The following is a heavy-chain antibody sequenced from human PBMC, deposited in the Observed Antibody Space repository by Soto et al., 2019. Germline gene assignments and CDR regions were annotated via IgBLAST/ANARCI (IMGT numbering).Heavy chain of an antibody. CDR3: AKGENSGSYGYYYYGMDV. Sequence: GGSLRLSCAASGFTFSSYAMSWVRQAPGKGLEWVSAISGSGGSTYYADSVKGRFTISRDNSKNTLYLQMNSLRAEDAAVYYCAKGENSGSYGYYYYGMDVWGQGTTVTVSS. D-gene: IGHD1-26*01. V-gene: IGHV3-23*01. CDR1: GFTFSSYA. CDR2: ISGSGGST. J-gene: IGHJ6*02.